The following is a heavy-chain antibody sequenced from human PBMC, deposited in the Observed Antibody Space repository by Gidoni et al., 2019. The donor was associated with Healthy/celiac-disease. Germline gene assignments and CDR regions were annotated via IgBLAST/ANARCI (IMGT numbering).Heavy chain of an antibody. D-gene: IGHD6-6*01. J-gene: IGHJ5*02. V-gene: IGHV1-69*08. CDR1: GGTFSSYT. CDR3: ARDLVRGKQLGNWFDP. Sequence: QVQLVQSGAEVKKPGSSVKVSCKASGGTFSSYTISWVRQAPGQGLEWMGRIIPILGIANYAQKFQGRVTITADKSTSTAYMELSSLRSEDTAVYYCARDLVRGKQLGNWFDPWGQGTLVTVSA. CDR2: IIPILGIA.